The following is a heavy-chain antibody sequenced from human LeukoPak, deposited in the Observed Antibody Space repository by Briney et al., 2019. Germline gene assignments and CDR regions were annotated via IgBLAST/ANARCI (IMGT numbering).Heavy chain of an antibody. J-gene: IGHJ3*02. CDR1: GFTFSSYS. D-gene: IGHD3-16*01. CDR3: ARVGDYVWGSLLDAFDI. Sequence: GGSLRLSCAASGFTFSSYSMNWVRQAPGKGLEWVSYISSSSTIYYADSVKGRFTISRDNAKNSLYLQMNSLRAEDTAVYYCARVGDYVWGSLLDAFDIWGQGTMVTVSS. V-gene: IGHV3-48*01. CDR2: ISSSSTI.